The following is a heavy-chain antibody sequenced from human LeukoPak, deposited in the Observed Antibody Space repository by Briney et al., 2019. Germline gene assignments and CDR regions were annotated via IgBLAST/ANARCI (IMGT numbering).Heavy chain of an antibody. J-gene: IGHJ3*02. CDR3: ARTKEVDAFDI. D-gene: IGHD2-8*01. Sequence: SETLPLTCTVSGGSISSYYWSWIRQPPGKGLEWIGYIYYSGSTNYNPSLKSRVTISVDTSKNQFSLKLSSVTAADTAVYYCARTKEVDAFDIWGQGTMVTVSS. V-gene: IGHV4-59*08. CDR2: IYYSGST. CDR1: GGSISSYY.